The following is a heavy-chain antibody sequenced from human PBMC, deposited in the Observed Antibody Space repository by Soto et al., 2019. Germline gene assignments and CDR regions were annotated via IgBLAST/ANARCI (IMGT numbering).Heavy chain of an antibody. CDR2: IYPGDSDT. V-gene: IGHV5-51*01. CDR1: GYSFTSYW. Sequence: PGESLKISCKGSGYSFTSYWIGWVRQMPGKGLECMGIIYPGDSDTRYSPSFQGQVTISADKSISPASLQWSSLKASDTAMYYCARTAAAGKYYNGMDVWGQGTTVTVS. D-gene: IGHD6-13*01. CDR3: ARTAAAGKYYNGMDV. J-gene: IGHJ6*02.